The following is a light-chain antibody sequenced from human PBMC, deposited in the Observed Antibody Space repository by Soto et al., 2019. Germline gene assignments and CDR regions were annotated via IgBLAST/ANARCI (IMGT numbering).Light chain of an antibody. CDR3: SSYAGSTFYV. V-gene: IGLV2-8*01. J-gene: IGLJ1*01. Sequence: QSALTQPPSASGSPGRSVTIPCTGASSDVGGYNYVSWYQQHPGKAPKLMIYEVSKRPSGVPDRFSGSKSGNTASLTVSGLQAEDEADYYCSSYAGSTFYVFGTGTKVTVL. CDR1: SSDVGGYNY. CDR2: EVS.